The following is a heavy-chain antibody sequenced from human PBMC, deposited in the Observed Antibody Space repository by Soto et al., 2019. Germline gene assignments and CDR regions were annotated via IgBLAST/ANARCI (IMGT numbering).Heavy chain of an antibody. CDR2: IYYSGST. D-gene: IGHD2-21*01. CDR1: GGSISSSSYY. J-gene: IGHJ2*01. CDR3: ARHAWVNWYFDL. Sequence: PSETLSLTCTVSGGSISSSSYYWGWIRQPPGKGLEWIGSIYYSGSTYYNPSLKSRVTISVDTSKNQFSLKLSSVTAADTAVYYCARHAWVNWYFDLWGRGTLVTVSS. V-gene: IGHV4-39*01.